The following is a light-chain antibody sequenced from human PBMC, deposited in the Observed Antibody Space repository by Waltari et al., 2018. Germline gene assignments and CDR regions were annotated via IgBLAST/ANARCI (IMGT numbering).Light chain of an antibody. V-gene: IGKV4-1*01. J-gene: IGKJ1*01. Sequence: DIVMTQSPDSLAVSLGERATINCKTSQSVLYSSNKKNHLAWYQQKPGQPPKLLIHWASTRESGVPDLFSGSGSGTDFTLTISSLQAEDVAVYYCQQYYSTPWTFGQGTKVEIK. CDR1: QSVLYSSNKKNH. CDR2: WAS. CDR3: QQYYSTPWT.